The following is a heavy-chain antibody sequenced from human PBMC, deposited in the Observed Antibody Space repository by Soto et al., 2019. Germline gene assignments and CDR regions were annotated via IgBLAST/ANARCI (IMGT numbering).Heavy chain of an antibody. J-gene: IGHJ4*02. CDR1: GYTFTTHY. V-gene: IGHV1-46*01. Sequence: QVQLVQSGAEVKKPGASVTGSCKASGYTFTTHYMHWVRQAPGQWLEWMGIINLRGGRTTYALKFQGRVSLTSDTATNTVYMELSSLRSEDTAVYYCARAGENYGSGTFSPPLRYYFNSWGQGTLVTVSS. CDR2: INLRGGRT. D-gene: IGHD3-10*01. CDR3: ARAGENYGSGTFSPPLRYYFNS.